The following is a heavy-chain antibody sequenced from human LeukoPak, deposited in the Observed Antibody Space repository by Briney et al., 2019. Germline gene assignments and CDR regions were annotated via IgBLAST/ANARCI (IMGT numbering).Heavy chain of an antibody. CDR1: GGSVSSSNYY. CDR3: ARDTGYDILTGYSYYFDY. CDR2: IYYSGST. Sequence: PSETLSLTCTVSGGSVSSSNYYWDWIRQPPGKVLEWIGNIYYSGSTYYNPSLKSRVSISVDTSRNQFSLKLSSVTAADTAVYYCARDTGYDILTGYSYYFDYWGQGTLVTVSS. J-gene: IGHJ4*02. D-gene: IGHD3-9*01. V-gene: IGHV4-39*02.